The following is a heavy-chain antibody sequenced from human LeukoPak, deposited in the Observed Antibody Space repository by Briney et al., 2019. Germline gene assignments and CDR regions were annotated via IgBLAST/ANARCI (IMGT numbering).Heavy chain of an antibody. J-gene: IGHJ4*02. CDR1: GGSISSYY. V-gene: IGHV4-59*12. CDR2: IYYSGST. D-gene: IGHD6-6*01. Sequence: PSETLSLTCTVSGGSISSYYWSWIRQPPGKGLVWIGYIYYSGSTNYHPSLKSRVTISVDTSKNQFSLKLSSVTAADTAVYYCARGRGIAARSMFDYWGQGTLVTVSS. CDR3: ARGRGIAARSMFDY.